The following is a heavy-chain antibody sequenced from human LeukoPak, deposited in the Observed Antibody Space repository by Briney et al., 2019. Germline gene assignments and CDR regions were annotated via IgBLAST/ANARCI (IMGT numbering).Heavy chain of an antibody. D-gene: IGHD5-12*01. CDR1: GGSISSGSYY. J-gene: IGHJ4*02. CDR2: IYTSGST. V-gene: IGHV4-61*02. Sequence: SETLSLTCTVSGGSISSGSYYWSWIRQPAGKGLEWIGRIYTSGSTNYNPSLKSRVTISVDTSNNQFSLKLSSVTAADTAVYYCARCGYSGYGGFDYWGQGTLVTVSS. CDR3: ARCGYSGYGGFDY.